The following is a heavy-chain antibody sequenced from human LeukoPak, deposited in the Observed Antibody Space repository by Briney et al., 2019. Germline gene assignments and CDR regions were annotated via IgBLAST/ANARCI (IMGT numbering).Heavy chain of an antibody. CDR1: GDSVSSNSAA. J-gene: IGHJ5*02. CDR3: ARLGIAAAGTWWFDP. V-gene: IGHV6-1*01. D-gene: IGHD6-13*01. Sequence: SQTLSLTCAISGDSVSSNSAAWNWIRQSPSRGLEWLGRTYYRSKWYNDYAVSVKSRITINPDTSKNRFSLQLNSVTPEDTAVYYCARLGIAAAGTWWFDPWGQGTLVTVSS. CDR2: TYYRSKWYN.